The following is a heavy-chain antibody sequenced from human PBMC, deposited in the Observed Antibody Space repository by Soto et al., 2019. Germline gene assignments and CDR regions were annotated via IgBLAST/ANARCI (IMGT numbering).Heavy chain of an antibody. CDR1: GGSISSSSYY. Sequence: PSETLSLTCTVSGGSISSSSYYWGWIRQPPGKGLEWIGSIYYSGSTYYNPSLKSRVTISVDTSKNQFSLKLSSVTAADTAVYYRARHAPPQLRILKSHPFDYWGQGTLVPVSS. D-gene: IGHD7-27*01. V-gene: IGHV4-39*01. CDR3: ARHAPPQLRILKSHPFDY. J-gene: IGHJ4*02. CDR2: IYYSGST.